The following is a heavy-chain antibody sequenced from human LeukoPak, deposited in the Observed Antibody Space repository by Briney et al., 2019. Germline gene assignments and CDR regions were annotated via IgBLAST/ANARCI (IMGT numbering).Heavy chain of an antibody. CDR2: ISYDGSNK. CDR1: GFTFSSYA. J-gene: IGHJ4*02. Sequence: GGSLRLSCAASGFTFSSYAMHWVRQAPGKGLEWVAVISYDGSNKYYADSVKGRFTISRDNAKNSLYLQMNSLRAEDTAVYYCARDKEGSGNDYWGQGTLVTVSS. D-gene: IGHD6-19*01. CDR3: ARDKEGSGNDY. V-gene: IGHV3-30-3*01.